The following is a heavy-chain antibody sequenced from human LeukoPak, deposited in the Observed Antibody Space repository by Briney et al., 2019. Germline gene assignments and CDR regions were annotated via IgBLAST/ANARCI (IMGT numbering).Heavy chain of an antibody. V-gene: IGHV3-9*01. D-gene: IGHD2-2*01. J-gene: IGHJ6*02. CDR3: AKDRSTDSQLLFHYGMDV. Sequence: GGSLRLSCAASGFTFDDYAMHWVRQAPGKGLEWVSGISWNSGSIGYADSVKGRFTISRDNAKNSLYLQMNSLRAEDTALYYCAKDRSTDSQLLFHYGMDVWGQGTTVTVSS. CDR2: ISWNSGSI. CDR1: GFTFDDYA.